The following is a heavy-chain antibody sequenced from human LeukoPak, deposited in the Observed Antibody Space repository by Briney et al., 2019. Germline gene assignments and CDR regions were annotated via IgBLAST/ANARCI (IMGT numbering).Heavy chain of an antibody. V-gene: IGHV4-59*01. D-gene: IGHD6-13*01. CDR3: ARYQTPIAAAGSRYAFDI. Sequence: SETLSLTCTVSGGSISHYSWSWIRQPPGKGLEWIGYIYYSGSTNYNPSLKSRVTMSVDTSKNQFSLKLSSVTAADTAVYYCARYQTPIAAAGSRYAFDIWGQGTMVTVSS. CDR1: GGSISHYS. CDR2: IYYSGST. J-gene: IGHJ3*02.